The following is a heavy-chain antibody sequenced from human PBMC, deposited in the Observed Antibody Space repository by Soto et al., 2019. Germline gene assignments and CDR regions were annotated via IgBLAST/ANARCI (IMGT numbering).Heavy chain of an antibody. V-gene: IGHV3-48*01. CDR1: GFTFSSYS. CDR3: ARLSWYPHYYMDV. Sequence: GGSLRLSCAASGFTFSSYSMNWVRQAPGKGLEWVSYISSSSSTIYYADSVKGRFTISRDNAKNSLYLQMNSLRAEDTAVYYCARLSWYPHYYMDVWGKGTTVTVSS. CDR2: ISSSSSTI. D-gene: IGHD6-13*01. J-gene: IGHJ6*03.